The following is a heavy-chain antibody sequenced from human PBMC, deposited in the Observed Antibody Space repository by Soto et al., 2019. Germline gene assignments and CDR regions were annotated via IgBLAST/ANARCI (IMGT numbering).Heavy chain of an antibody. CDR3: VRGDGDYYDGNGYLGRH. Sequence: TSVKLSCKASGFTFTSSAVQCVRQARRQRLEWIGWIVVGSGNTNYAQKFQERVTITRDMSTSTAYMELNSLRAEDTAVYYCVRGDGDYYDGNGYLGRHWGQGTLVTVSS. J-gene: IGHJ4*02. V-gene: IGHV1-58*01. D-gene: IGHD3-22*01. CDR1: GFTFTSSA. CDR2: IVVGSGNT.